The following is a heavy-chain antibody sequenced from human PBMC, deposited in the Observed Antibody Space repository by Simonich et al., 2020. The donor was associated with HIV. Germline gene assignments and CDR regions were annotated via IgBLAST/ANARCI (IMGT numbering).Heavy chain of an antibody. CDR2: IDDSGSP. Sequence: QVQLQQSGPGLVKPSETLSLTCAVYGGSSSGYYWSWIRQPPGKGLEWIGDIDDSGSPNYSPSLKSRVTISLDTSKNQFSLKLSSVTAADTAVYYCARHSGYADAFDIWGQGTMITVSS. J-gene: IGHJ3*02. V-gene: IGHV4-34*01. CDR1: GGSSSGYY. D-gene: IGHD5-12*01. CDR3: ARHSGYADAFDI.